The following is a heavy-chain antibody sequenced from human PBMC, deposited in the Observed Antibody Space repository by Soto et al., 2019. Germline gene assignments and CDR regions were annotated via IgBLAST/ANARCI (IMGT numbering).Heavy chain of an antibody. J-gene: IGHJ1*01. D-gene: IGHD3-22*01. CDR2: INHGGST. V-gene: IGHV4-34*01. CDR3: ARGLYYYDSSGYYPAEYFQH. CDR1: GGSFSGYY. Sequence: PSETLSLTCAVYGGSFSGYYWSWIRQPPGKGLEWIGEINHGGSTDYNPSLKSRVTISVDTSKNQFSLKLSSVTAADTAVYYCARGLYYYDSSGYYPAEYFQHWGQGTLVTVSS.